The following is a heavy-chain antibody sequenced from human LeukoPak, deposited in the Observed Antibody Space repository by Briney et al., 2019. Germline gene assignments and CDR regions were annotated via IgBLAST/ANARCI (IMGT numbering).Heavy chain of an antibody. D-gene: IGHD6-19*01. Sequence: ASVKVSCKASGYTFTGYYMHWVRQAPGQGLEWMGIINPSGGSTSYAQKFQGRVTMTRDMSTSTVYMELSSLRSEDTAVYYCARGVTYSSGWYNGKDYWGQGTLVTVSS. CDR3: ARGVTYSSGWYNGKDY. CDR1: GYTFTGYY. CDR2: INPSGGST. J-gene: IGHJ4*02. V-gene: IGHV1-46*01.